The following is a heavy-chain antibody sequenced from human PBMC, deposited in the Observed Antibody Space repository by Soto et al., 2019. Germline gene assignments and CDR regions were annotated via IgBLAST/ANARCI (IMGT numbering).Heavy chain of an antibody. Sequence: QLQESGPGLVRPSETLSLICTVSGASVTSAGYYWSWIRQPPGKGLEWIGYVSSTGSTIHNSALKSRVTMSLDMPKNQFSLRLDSVTAADTAVYYCARYCSNTNCYMLDYWGQGTLVTASS. V-gene: IGHV4-61*08. CDR1: GASVTSAGYY. CDR2: VSSTGST. J-gene: IGHJ4*02. CDR3: ARYCSNTNCYMLDY. D-gene: IGHD2-2*02.